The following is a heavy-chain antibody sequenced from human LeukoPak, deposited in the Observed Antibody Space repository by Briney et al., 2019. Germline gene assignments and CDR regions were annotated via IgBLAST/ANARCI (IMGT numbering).Heavy chain of an antibody. V-gene: IGHV4-59*01. CDR3: ARGMQQLYHFDS. J-gene: IGHJ4*02. Sequence: PSETLSLTCIVSGGSISSSYWSWIRQPPGKGLEWIGYIYYRGSTNYNPSLKSRVTILLDTSKNQFSLRLSSVTAADTAVYYCARGMQQLYHFDSWGRGTLVTVSS. CDR1: GGSISSSY. CDR2: IYYRGST. D-gene: IGHD6-13*01.